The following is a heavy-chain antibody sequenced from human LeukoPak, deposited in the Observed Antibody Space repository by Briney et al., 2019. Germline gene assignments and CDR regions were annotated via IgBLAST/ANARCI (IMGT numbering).Heavy chain of an antibody. CDR3: AKDHRAASIAAAGTGGIDY. V-gene: IGHV3-30*02. CDR2: IRYDGSNK. CDR1: GFTFSSYG. Sequence: PGGSLRLSCAASGFTFSSYGMHWVRQAPGKGLEWVAFIRYDGSNKYYADSVKGRLTISRDNSKNTLYLQMNSLRAEDTAVYYCAKDHRAASIAAAGTGGIDYWGQGTLVTVSS. D-gene: IGHD6-13*01. J-gene: IGHJ4*02.